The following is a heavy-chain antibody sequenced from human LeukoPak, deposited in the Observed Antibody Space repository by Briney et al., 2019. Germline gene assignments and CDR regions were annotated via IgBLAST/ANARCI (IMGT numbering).Heavy chain of an antibody. J-gene: IGHJ4*02. Sequence: ASVKVSCKASAYTFTDYYLHWVRQAPGQGLEWMGWINPNSGDSNFARKVHGRVTMTSDTSISTAYMELIWLRSDDTAVYYCAKDRVVAAATSADYWGQGTLVTVST. CDR1: AYTFTDYY. V-gene: IGHV1-2*02. D-gene: IGHD2-15*01. CDR3: AKDRVVAAATSADY. CDR2: INPNSGDS.